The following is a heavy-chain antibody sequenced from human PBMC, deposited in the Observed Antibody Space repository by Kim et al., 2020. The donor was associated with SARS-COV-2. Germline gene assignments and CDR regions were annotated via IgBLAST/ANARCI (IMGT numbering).Heavy chain of an antibody. J-gene: IGHJ4*02. CDR1: GFTFGDYA. V-gene: IGHV3-49*03. D-gene: IGHD3-22*01. CDR2: IRSKAYGGTT. Sequence: GGSLRLSCTASGFTFGDYAMSWFRQAPGKGLEWVGFIRSKAYGGTTEYAASVKVRFTIARDDYKSIAYLQMNRQKTPDTAVYYCTRGTLCYYDSSGGSSSADGWGRRTLVTVPS. CDR3: TRGTLCYYDSSGGSSSADG.